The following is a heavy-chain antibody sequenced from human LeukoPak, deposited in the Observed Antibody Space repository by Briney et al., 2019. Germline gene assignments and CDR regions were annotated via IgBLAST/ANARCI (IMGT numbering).Heavy chain of an antibody. V-gene: IGHV3-30*04. CDR1: EFTFSSYA. CDR2: ISYDGSNK. Sequence: GRSLRLSCAASEFTFSSYAMHWVRQAPGKGLEWVAVISYDGSNKDYADSVKGRFTISRDNSKNTLYLQMNSLRAEDTAVYYCARRRPPNCSGGSCKNLNWFDPWGQGTLVTVSS. J-gene: IGHJ5*02. D-gene: IGHD2-15*01. CDR3: ARRRPPNCSGGSCKNLNWFDP.